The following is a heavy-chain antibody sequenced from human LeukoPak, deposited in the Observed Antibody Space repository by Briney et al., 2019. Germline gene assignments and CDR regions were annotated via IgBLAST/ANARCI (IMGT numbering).Heavy chain of an antibody. CDR3: ARATRDGYKLARLPDDY. CDR2: ISAYNGNT. J-gene: IGHJ4*02. Sequence: ASVKVSCKASGYTFTSYGISWVRQAPGQGLEWMGWISAYNGNTNYAQKLQGRVTMTRDTSTSTAYMELRSLRSDHTAVYYCARATRDGYKLARLPDDYWGQGTLVTVSS. D-gene: IGHD5-24*01. CDR1: GYTFTSYG. V-gene: IGHV1-18*01.